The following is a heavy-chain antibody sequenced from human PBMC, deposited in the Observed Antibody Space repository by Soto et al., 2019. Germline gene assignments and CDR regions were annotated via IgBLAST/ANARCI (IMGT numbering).Heavy chain of an antibody. CDR3: ARGQMLAYCDSSGYHYYYQCMDV. CDR2: INHSGNT. J-gene: IGHJ6*02. CDR1: GGSFSGYY. D-gene: IGHD3-22*01. Sequence: PSETLSLTCAVYGGSFSGYYWSWIRQPPGKGLEWIGDINHSGNTNYNPSLKSRVSISGDTSKKHFSLKLSSVTAADTAVYYCARGQMLAYCDSSGYHYYYQCMDVWGQGTTVTVSS. V-gene: IGHV4-34*01.